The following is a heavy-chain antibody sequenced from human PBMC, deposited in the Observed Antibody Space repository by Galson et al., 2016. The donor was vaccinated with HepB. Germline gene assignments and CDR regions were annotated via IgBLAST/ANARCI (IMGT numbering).Heavy chain of an antibody. Sequence: SLRLSCAASGFTFSNYGMTWVRQAPGKGLEWVSSISYSSAYIYYADSVKGRFTISRDNAKNSLYLQMNSLRAEDTGVYYCARDEVTGDFWYFDLWGRGTLVTVSS. J-gene: IGHJ2*01. CDR2: ISYSSAYI. V-gene: IGHV3-21*01. CDR1: GFTFSNYG. CDR3: ARDEVTGDFWYFDL. D-gene: IGHD7-27*01.